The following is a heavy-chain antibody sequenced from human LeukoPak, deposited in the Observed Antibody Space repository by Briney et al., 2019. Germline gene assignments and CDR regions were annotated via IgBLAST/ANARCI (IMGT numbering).Heavy chain of an antibody. CDR1: GGSISSYY. J-gene: IGHJ4*02. CDR2: ISYSGST. D-gene: IGHD5-18*01. V-gene: IGHV4-59*01. CDR3: ARGTDTAMVLHFDY. Sequence: SETLSLTCTVSGGSISSYYWTWIRQPPGKGLEWLGYISYSGSTTYNPSLKSRVTISLDTSKNQFSLKLSSVTAADTAVYYCARGTDTAMVLHFDYWGQGTLVTVSS.